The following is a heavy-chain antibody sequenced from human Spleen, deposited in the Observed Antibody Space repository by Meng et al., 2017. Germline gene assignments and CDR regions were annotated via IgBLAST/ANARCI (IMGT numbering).Heavy chain of an antibody. Sequence: QVQMQESGPGQVQPSGTLSLPCAVSGGSISTTNWWSWVRQPPGKGLEWIGKIYPSESTHYNPSLKGRVTISIDKSKNQFSLKLNSVTAADTAVYYCATVGMGLDSWGQGILVTVSS. D-gene: IGHD7-27*01. CDR3: ATVGMGLDS. CDR2: IYPSEST. J-gene: IGHJ4*02. V-gene: IGHV4-4*02. CDR1: GGSISTTNW.